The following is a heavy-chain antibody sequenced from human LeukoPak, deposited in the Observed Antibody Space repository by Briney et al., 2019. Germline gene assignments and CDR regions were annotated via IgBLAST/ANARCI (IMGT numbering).Heavy chain of an antibody. CDR2: ISGSGGST. J-gene: IGHJ3*02. CDR1: GFTFSSYA. CDR3: AKDPSGSYYFMNAFDI. Sequence: GGSLRLSCAASGFTFSSYAMSWVRQAPGKGLEWVSAISGSGGSTYYADSVKGRFTISRDNSKNTLYLQMNSLRAEDTAVYYCAKDPSGSYYFMNAFDIWGQGTMVTVSS. D-gene: IGHD1-26*01. V-gene: IGHV3-23*01.